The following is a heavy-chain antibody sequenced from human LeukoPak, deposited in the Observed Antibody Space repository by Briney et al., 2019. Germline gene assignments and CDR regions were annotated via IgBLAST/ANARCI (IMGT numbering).Heavy chain of an antibody. J-gene: IGHJ4*02. CDR1: GFTFNNYA. CDR3: ARAPLVGAITFDY. V-gene: IGHV3-30*02. CDR2: IQSDGSKK. D-gene: IGHD1-26*01. Sequence: GGSLRLSCAASGFTFNNYAMHWVRQAPGKGLEWVAFIQSDGSKKSYADSVKGPFTISRDNSNNTLDLQMNSLRAEDTAVYYCARAPLVGAITFDYWGQRTLVTVSS.